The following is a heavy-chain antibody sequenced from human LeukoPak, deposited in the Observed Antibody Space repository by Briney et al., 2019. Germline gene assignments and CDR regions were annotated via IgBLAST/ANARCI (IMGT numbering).Heavy chain of an antibody. CDR1: GFTFTNYG. D-gene: IGHD6-19*01. V-gene: IGHV3-30*02. CDR2: IRFDGSPK. CDR3: ARAVAGRRDLDY. Sequence: GGSLRLSCAASGFTFTNYGMHWVRQAPDKGLEWVAFIRFDGSPKYYADSVKGRFTISRDNAKNSLYLQMNSLRAEDTAVYYCARAVAGRRDLDYWGQGTLVTVSS. J-gene: IGHJ4*02.